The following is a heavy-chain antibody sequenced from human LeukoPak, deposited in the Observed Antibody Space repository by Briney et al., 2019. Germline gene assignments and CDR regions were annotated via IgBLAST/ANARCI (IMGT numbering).Heavy chain of an antibody. V-gene: IGHV4-34*01. Sequence: SETLSLTCAVYGGSFSGYYWSWIRQPPGKGLEWIGEINHSGSTNYNPSLKSRVTISVDTSKNQFSLKLSSVTAADTAVYYCARGPIAVAGGNFDYWGQGTPVTVSS. CDR2: INHSGST. CDR1: GGSFSGYY. J-gene: IGHJ4*02. CDR3: ARGPIAVAGGNFDY. D-gene: IGHD6-19*01.